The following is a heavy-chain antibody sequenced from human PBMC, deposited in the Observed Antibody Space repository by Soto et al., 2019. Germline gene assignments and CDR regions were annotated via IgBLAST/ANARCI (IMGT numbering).Heavy chain of an antibody. D-gene: IGHD3-10*01. Sequence: GWSLRLSCAASVFTFISNAMSWVRQAPGKGLEWVSVITNTGGDTLYADSVKGRFTISRDNSKNTLYLQMNGLRAEDTAIYYCARASGESYPGSRVFDSWGQGTRVTVSS. CDR1: VFTFISNA. J-gene: IGHJ4*02. CDR3: ARASGESYPGSRVFDS. CDR2: ITNTGGDT. V-gene: IGHV3-23*01.